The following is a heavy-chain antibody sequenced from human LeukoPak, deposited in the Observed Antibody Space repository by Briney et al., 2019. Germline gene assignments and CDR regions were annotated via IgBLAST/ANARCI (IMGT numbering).Heavy chain of an antibody. J-gene: IGHJ4*02. CDR3: ARAGPWGVVAY. CDR1: GGSLSSYY. V-gene: IGHV4-59*01. CDR2: IYYSGST. Sequence: SETLSLTCTVSGGSLSSYYWSWIRQPPGKGLEWIGYIYYSGSTNYNPSLKSRVTISVDTSKNQFSLKLSSVTAADTAVYYCARAGPWGVVAYWGQGTLVTVSS. D-gene: IGHD3-10*01.